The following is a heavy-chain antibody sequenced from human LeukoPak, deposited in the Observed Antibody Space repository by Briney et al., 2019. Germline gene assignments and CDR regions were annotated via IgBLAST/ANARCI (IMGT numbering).Heavy chain of an antibody. V-gene: IGHV3-7*01. J-gene: IGHJ4*02. D-gene: IGHD3-9*01. CDR3: ARGVDSAIDW. CDR1: GFTFSSYW. CDR2: INGDGRDK. Sequence: GGSLRLSCAAAGFTFSSYWMNWVRQAPGKGLEWVANINGDGRDKYYVGSVRGRFTISRDNAANALYLQMNSLRGDDTALYYCARGVDSAIDWWGQGTLVTVSS.